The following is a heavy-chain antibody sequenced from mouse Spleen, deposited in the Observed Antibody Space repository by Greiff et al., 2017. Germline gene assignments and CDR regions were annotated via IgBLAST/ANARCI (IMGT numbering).Heavy chain of an antibody. CDR1: GYTFTSYW. J-gene: IGHJ3*01. Sequence: VQLQQPGAELVKPGASVKLSCKASGYTFTSYWMQWVKQRPGQGLEWIGEIDPSDSYTNYNQKFKGKATLTVDTSSSTAYMQLSSLTSEDSAVYYYARGGFAYWGQGTLVTVSA. V-gene: IGHV1-50*01. CDR2: IDPSDSYT. CDR3: ARGGFAY.